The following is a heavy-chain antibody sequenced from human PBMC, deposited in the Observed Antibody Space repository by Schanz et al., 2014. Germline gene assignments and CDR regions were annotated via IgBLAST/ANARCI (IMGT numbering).Heavy chain of an antibody. CDR1: GFTFSNYW. J-gene: IGHJ3*02. CDR2: IKQDESEK. V-gene: IGHV3-7*02. CDR3: AKGRVGELSAFDI. Sequence: EVQLVESGGGLVQPGGSLRLSCVASGFTFSNYWMTWVRQAPGKGLEWVANIKQDESEKYYVDSVKGRFTISRDNAKNSLFLHMNSLRAEDTAVYYCAKGRVGELSAFDIWGQGTMVTVSS. D-gene: IGHD3-10*01.